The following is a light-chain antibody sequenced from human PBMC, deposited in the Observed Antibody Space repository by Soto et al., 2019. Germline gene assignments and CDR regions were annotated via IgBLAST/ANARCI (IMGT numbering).Light chain of an antibody. CDR1: RDDIGAYDY. V-gene: IGLV2-14*01. CDR2: EVT. Sequence: QSALTQPASVSGSPGQSITISCAGTRDDIGAYDYVSWYQQHPGNAPKLLVYEVTNRPSGVSDRFSGSKSGNTASLTIYGLQAEDEADYYCTSYTNSSAVVFGGGTTVTVL. CDR3: TSYTNSSAVV. J-gene: IGLJ2*01.